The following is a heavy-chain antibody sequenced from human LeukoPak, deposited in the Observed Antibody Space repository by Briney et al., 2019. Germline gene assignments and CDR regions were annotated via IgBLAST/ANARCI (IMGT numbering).Heavy chain of an antibody. CDR3: ARLSGYGLHYYYYMDV. D-gene: IGHD5-12*01. V-gene: IGHV4-39*07. J-gene: IGHJ6*03. CDR1: GGSISSSSYY. CDR2: IYYSGST. Sequence: SETLSLTCTVSGGSISSSSYYWGWIRQPPGKGLEWIGNIYYSGSTYYNPSLKSRVTISVDTSKNQFSLKLSSVTAADTAVYYCARLSGYGLHYYYYMDVWGKGTTVTVSS.